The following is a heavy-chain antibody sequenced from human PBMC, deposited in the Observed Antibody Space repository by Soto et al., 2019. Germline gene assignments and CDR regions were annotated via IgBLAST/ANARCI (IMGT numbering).Heavy chain of an antibody. CDR3: TRVLGYTFEPGKTRYYAMDV. Sequence: QVQLVQSGAEVKKPGSSVKVSCKPSGGTFSKDAINWVRQAPGQGLACMGWLLPVCGSPIYAQQFQGRISITPAESTSTAFMELSSLRSEDTALYYCTRVLGYTFEPGKTRYYAMDVWGQGTTVSVSS. CDR1: GGTFSKDA. V-gene: IGHV1-69*01. J-gene: IGHJ6*02. D-gene: IGHD5-18*01. CDR2: LLPVCGSP.